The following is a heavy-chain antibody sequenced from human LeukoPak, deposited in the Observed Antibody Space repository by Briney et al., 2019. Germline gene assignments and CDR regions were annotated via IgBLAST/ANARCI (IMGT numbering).Heavy chain of an antibody. CDR2: INPNSGGT. CDR1: GYTFTGYY. CDR3: ARERSGYSYGNYYSGMDV. Sequence: WASVKVSCKASGYTFTGYYMHWVRQAPGQGLEWMGWINPNSGGTNYAQKFQGRVTMTRDTSISTAYMELSRLRSDDTAVYYCARERSGYSYGNYYSGMDVWGQGTTVTVSS. J-gene: IGHJ6*02. D-gene: IGHD5-18*01. V-gene: IGHV1-2*02.